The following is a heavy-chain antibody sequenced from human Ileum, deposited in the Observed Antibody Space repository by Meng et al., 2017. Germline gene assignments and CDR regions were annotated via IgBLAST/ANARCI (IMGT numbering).Heavy chain of an antibody. J-gene: IGHJ4*02. D-gene: IGHD6-19*01. Sequence: EVQLVESGGGLVQPGVSLRLSCEASEVTFSDYWMYWFLQAPGKGLVWFSRISGDTRDKYYENSVKGRFTISRDNAKNTLYLQMNSLRAEDTAIYFCVRGSNGWSGIDYWGQGTLVTVSS. V-gene: IGHV3-74*01. CDR2: ISGDTRDK. CDR1: EVTFSDYW. CDR3: VRGSNGWSGIDY.